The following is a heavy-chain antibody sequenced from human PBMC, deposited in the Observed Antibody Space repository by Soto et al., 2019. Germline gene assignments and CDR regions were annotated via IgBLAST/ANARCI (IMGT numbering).Heavy chain of an antibody. CDR3: ARPAPYCSSSSCYWYDAFDI. Sequence: SETLSLTCTVSGGSISSSSYYWGWIRQSPGKGLEYIGSIYYSGSTYYNPSLRSRVTISIDTSKNQFSLKMSSVTAADTAVYFFARPAPYCSSSSCYWYDAFDIWAQGTMVTVS. D-gene: IGHD2-2*01. CDR2: IYYSGST. J-gene: IGHJ3*02. CDR1: GGSISSSSYY. V-gene: IGHV4-39*01.